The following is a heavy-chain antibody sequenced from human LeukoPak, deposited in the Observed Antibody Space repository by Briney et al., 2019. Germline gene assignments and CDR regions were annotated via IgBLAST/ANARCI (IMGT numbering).Heavy chain of an antibody. CDR3: ARRPSALGAFDI. V-gene: IGHV4-39*01. J-gene: IGHJ3*02. CDR2: IYYSDSGTM. CDR1: GGSISSSSYY. Sequence: PSETLSLTCTVSGGSISSSSYYWGWIRQPPGKGLEWIGSIYYSDSGTMYYNPSLKSRVTMSADTSKNQFSLRVSSVTVADTAVYYCARRPSALGAFDIWGQGTMVSVSS.